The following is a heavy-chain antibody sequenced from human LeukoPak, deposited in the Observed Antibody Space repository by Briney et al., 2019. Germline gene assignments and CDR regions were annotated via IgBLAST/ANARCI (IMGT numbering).Heavy chain of an antibody. CDR2: IIPILGIA. V-gene: IGHV1-69*04. D-gene: IGHD3-22*01. J-gene: IGHJ3*02. Sequence: ASVKVSCKASGGTFSSYAISWVRQAPGQGLEWMGRIIPILGIANYAQKFQGRVTITADKSTSTAYMELSSLRSEDTAVYYCARDDGQIKDSSGYYYYRGDAFDIWGQGTMVTVSS. CDR1: GGTFSSYA. CDR3: ARDDGQIKDSSGYYYYRGDAFDI.